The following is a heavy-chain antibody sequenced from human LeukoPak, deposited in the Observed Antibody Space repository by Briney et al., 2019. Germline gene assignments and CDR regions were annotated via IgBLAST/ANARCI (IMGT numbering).Heavy chain of an antibody. V-gene: IGHV4-39*07. CDR2: IYSSGGT. CDR1: GGSISSPSYY. CDR3: ARDPWEGDCSGDSCYGY. J-gene: IGHJ4*02. Sequence: PSETLSLTCTVSGGSISSPSYYWAWIRHPPGEGLGWIGSIYSSGGTYYNPSLRSRVTMSVDTSRNQFSLKLSSVTAADTAVYYCARDPWEGDCSGDSCYGYWGQGTLVTVSS. D-gene: IGHD2-15*01.